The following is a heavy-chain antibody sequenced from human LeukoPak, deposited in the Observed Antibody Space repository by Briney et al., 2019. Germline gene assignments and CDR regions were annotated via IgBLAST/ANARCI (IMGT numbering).Heavy chain of an antibody. CDR3: ARAVTSSSSWYKWVNWFDP. CDR2: IYHSGSN. J-gene: IGHJ5*02. CDR1: GYSISNGYY. D-gene: IGHD6-13*01. Sequence: SETLSLTCNVSGYSISNGYYWGWIRQPPGKGLEWIGIIYHSGSNHYNPSLKSRVTISVDTSKNQFSLKLSSVTAADTAVYYCARAVTSSSSWYKWVNWFDPWGQGTLVTVSS. V-gene: IGHV4-38-2*02.